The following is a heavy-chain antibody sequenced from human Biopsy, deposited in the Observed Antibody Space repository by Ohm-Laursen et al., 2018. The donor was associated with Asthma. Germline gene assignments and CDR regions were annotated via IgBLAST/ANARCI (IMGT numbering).Heavy chain of an antibody. Sequence: SLRLSCAASGFDLRDYTMNWVRQAPGKGLEWVASISSLSRYIYHATSLRGRSTISRDNAKRSLHLQMDSLRGDDTAVYYCSRDFTIGSGSPFHFWGRGTLVTVSS. D-gene: IGHD3-10*01. J-gene: IGHJ4*02. CDR1: GFDLRDYT. CDR2: ISSLSRYI. V-gene: IGHV3-21*01. CDR3: SRDFTIGSGSPFHF.